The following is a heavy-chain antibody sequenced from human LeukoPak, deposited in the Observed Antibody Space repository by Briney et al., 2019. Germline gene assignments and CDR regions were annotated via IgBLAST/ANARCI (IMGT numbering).Heavy chain of an antibody. CDR1: GGSFSGYY. J-gene: IGHJ6*02. CDR3: AREGLPVYNKYGMDV. Sequence: PSETLSLTCAVYGGSFSGYYWSWIRQPPGKGLEWLSCISESASATYHADSVKGRFTISRDNAKSSLYLQMNNLRAEDTAVYYCAREGLPVYNKYGMDVWGQGTTVTVFS. V-gene: IGHV3-11*01. CDR2: ISESASAT.